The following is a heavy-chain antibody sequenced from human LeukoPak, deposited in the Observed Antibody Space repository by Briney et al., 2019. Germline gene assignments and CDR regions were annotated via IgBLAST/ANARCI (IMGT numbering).Heavy chain of an antibody. CDR3: ARVFHLIDH. CDR1: GFTFSSYA. V-gene: IGHV3-21*06. J-gene: IGHJ4*02. Sequence: GGSLRLSCAASGFTFSSYAMSWVRRAPGKGLEWVSSISSSSSYIYYADSVKGRFTISRDNAKNILHLQMNSLRAEDTAVYYCARVFHLIDHWGQGTLVTVTS. CDR2: ISSSSSYI.